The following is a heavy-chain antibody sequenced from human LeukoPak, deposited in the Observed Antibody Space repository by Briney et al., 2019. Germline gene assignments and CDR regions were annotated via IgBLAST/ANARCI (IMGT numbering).Heavy chain of an antibody. V-gene: IGHV4-59*01. Sequence: PSETLSLTCTVSGGSISSYYWSWIRQPPGKGLEWIGYIYYSGSTNYNPSLKSRVTISVDTSKNQFSLKLSSVTAADTAVYYCAREGNDFWSGIDYWGQGTLVTVSS. J-gene: IGHJ4*02. CDR3: AREGNDFWSGIDY. CDR2: IYYSGST. CDR1: GGSISSYY. D-gene: IGHD3-3*01.